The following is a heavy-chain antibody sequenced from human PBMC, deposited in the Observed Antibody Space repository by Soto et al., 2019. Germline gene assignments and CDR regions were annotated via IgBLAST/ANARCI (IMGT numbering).Heavy chain of an antibody. J-gene: IGHJ6*03. CDR3: ALEIGRGAAQTNYMDV. CDR1: GFTVSSNY. V-gene: IGHV3-66*01. Sequence: EVQLVESGGGLVQPGGSLRLSCAASGFTVSSNYMSWVRQAPGKGLEWVSVIYSGGSTFYADSVKGRFTISRDNSKNTVYLQMNSLGAEDAGVYYCALEIGRGAAQTNYMDVWGKGTTVTVS. D-gene: IGHD6-6*01. CDR2: IYSGGST.